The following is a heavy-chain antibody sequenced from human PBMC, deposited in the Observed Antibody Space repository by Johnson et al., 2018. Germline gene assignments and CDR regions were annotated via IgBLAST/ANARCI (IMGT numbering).Heavy chain of an antibody. V-gene: IGHV4-39*01. CDR3: ASNRVGIAAAGTLDYYYYGMDV. CDR1: GGSISSSSYY. CDR2: IYDSGST. Sequence: QVQLQESGPGLVKPSETLSLTCTVSGGSISSSSYYWGWIRQPPGKGLEWIGSIYDSGSTYYNTSLKSRVTISVDTSKNRFSLKLSSVTAADTAVYFCASNRVGIAAAGTLDYYYYGMDVWGQGTTVTVSS. D-gene: IGHD6-13*01. J-gene: IGHJ6*02.